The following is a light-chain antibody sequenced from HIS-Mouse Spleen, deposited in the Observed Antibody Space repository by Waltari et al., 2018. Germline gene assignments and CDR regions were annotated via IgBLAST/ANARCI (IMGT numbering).Light chain of an antibody. CDR3: QQRSNWPPLT. Sequence: EIVLTQSPATLSLSPGERATLSCRASQSVSSYLAWYQQKPGQAPRLLIYDASNRATGIPAMFSGSESGTDFTLTISSLEPEDFAVYYCQQRSNWPPLTFGGGTKVEIK. CDR1: QSVSSY. CDR2: DAS. V-gene: IGKV3-11*01. J-gene: IGKJ4*01.